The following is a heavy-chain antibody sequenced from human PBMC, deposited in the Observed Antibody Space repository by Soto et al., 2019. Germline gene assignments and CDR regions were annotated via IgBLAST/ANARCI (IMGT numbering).Heavy chain of an antibody. Sequence: SETLSLTCTVSGGSISSGDYYWSWIRQPPGKGLEWIGYIYYSGSTYYNPSLKSRVTISVDTSKNQFSLKLSSVTAADTAVYYCARDVRDYGGNWGDTYYYYGMDVWGQGTTVTVSS. D-gene: IGHD4-17*01. CDR3: ARDVRDYGGNWGDTYYYYGMDV. CDR2: IYYSGST. CDR1: GGSISSGDYY. V-gene: IGHV4-30-4*01. J-gene: IGHJ6*02.